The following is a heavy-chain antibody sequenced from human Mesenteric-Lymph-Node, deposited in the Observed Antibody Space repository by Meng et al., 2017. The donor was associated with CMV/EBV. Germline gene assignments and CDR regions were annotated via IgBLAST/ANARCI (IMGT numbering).Heavy chain of an antibody. J-gene: IGHJ5*02. V-gene: IGHV3-11*01. Sequence: ASGFTFSPSYMNWIRQAPRKGLGWVSSISSTSSSIYYADSVKGRFTISRDNAKNSVYLQMNSLRDEDTAVYYCARDYDFWSGRGFDPWGQGTLVTVSS. D-gene: IGHD3-3*01. CDR1: GFTFSPSY. CDR2: ISSTSSSI. CDR3: ARDYDFWSGRGFDP.